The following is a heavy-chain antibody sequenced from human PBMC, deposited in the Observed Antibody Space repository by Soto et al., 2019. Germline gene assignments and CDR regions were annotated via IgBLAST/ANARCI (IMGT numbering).Heavy chain of an antibody. CDR1: GGTFSSYA. CDR3: ARVGLRITMIVVADDWFDP. D-gene: IGHD3-22*01. CDR2: IIPIFGTA. V-gene: IGHV1-69*06. J-gene: IGHJ5*02. Sequence: ASVKVSCKASGGTFSSYAISWVRQAPGQGLEWMGGIIPIFGTANYAQKFQGRVTITADKSTSTAYMELRSLRSDDTAVYYCARVGLRITMIVVADDWFDPWGQGTLVTVSS.